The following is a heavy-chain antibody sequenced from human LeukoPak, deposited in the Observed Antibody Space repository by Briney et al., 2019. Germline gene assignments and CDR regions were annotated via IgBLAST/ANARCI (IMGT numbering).Heavy chain of an antibody. CDR1: GFTFSAYA. Sequence: PGGSLRLSCTAPGFTFSAYAMMWVRQAPGKGPEWVSAIRGGGGSAFYADSVKGRFTISRDNSKYTLFLQMNSLRAEDTAVYYCARDPNGDYIGALDMWGPGTMVTVSS. CDR3: ARDPNGDYIGALDM. CDR2: IRGGGGSA. D-gene: IGHD4-17*01. J-gene: IGHJ3*02. V-gene: IGHV3-23*01.